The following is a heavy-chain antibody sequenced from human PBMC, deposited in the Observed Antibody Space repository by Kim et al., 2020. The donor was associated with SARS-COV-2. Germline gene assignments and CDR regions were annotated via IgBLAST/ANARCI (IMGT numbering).Heavy chain of an antibody. CDR1: GGSISSGGYS. CDR2: IYYSGST. CDR3: ARGYGLGRPYAMDV. D-gene: IGHD3-10*01. Sequence: SETLSLTCAVSGGSISSGGYSWSWIRQPPGKGLEWIGYIYYSGSTYYNLSLKSRATISVDRSKNQFSLKLSSVTAADTAVYYCARGYGLGRPYAMDVGC. V-gene: IGHV4-30-2*01. J-gene: IGHJ6*02.